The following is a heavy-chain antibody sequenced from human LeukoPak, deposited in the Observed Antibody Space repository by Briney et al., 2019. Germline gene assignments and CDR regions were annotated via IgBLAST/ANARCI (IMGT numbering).Heavy chain of an antibody. J-gene: IGHJ5*02. CDR3: AKDCGWLHFCS. V-gene: IGHV3-53*01. D-gene: IGHD5-24*01. CDR1: GFTVSSNS. CDR2: IYSSVT. Sequence: GGSLRLSCTVSGFTVSSNSMSWVRQAPGKGLEWVSFIYSSVTHYSDSVKGRFTISRDNSKNTLYLQINTLRAEDTAIYYCAKDCGWLHFCSWGQGTLVTVSS.